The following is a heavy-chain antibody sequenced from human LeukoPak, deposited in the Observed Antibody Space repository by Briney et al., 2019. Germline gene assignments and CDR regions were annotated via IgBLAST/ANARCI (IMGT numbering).Heavy chain of an antibody. CDR1: GYSFIAYF. Sequence: GASVKVSCKASGYSFIAYFIHWVRQAPGQGPEWMGWINPSNGGTKYAQNFQGRVTVTWDTSMSTAYMELISLRSDDTAVYYCARDRYTSSWTAAFGFWGQGTLVTVSS. D-gene: IGHD6-13*01. CDR3: ARDRYTSSWTAAFGF. CDR2: INPSNGGT. J-gene: IGHJ4*02. V-gene: IGHV1-2*02.